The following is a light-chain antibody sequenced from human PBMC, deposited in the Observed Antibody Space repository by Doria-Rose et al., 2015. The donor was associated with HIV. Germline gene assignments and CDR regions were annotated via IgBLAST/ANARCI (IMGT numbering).Light chain of an antibody. CDR1: QSVSTY. CDR3: QQSYSSPRT. V-gene: IGKV1-39*01. Sequence: SASVGDRVTITCRASQSVSTYLNWYQQKPGKPPKLLIYAASGLQSGVPSRFSGGESGTHFTLTISSLQPEDFATYYCQQSYSSPRTFGQGTRLEIK. CDR2: AAS. J-gene: IGKJ2*01.